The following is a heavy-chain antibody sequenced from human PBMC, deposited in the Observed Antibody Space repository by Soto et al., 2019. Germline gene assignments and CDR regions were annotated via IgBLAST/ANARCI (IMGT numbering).Heavy chain of an antibody. CDR1: GGSISSSNW. J-gene: IGHJ4*02. CDR2: IYHSGST. CDR3: ARDRRGSGYYFTFDY. Sequence: PSETLSLTCAVSGGSISSSNWWSWVRQPPGKGLEWIGEIYHSGSTNYNPSPKSRVTISVDKSKNQFSLKLSSVTAADTAVYYCARDRRGSGYYFTFDYWGQGTLVTVSS. V-gene: IGHV4-4*02. D-gene: IGHD3-22*01.